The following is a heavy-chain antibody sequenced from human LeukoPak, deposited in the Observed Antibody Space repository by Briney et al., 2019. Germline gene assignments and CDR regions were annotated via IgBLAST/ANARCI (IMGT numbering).Heavy chain of an antibody. D-gene: IGHD6-13*01. CDR3: ASRGSYSSSWGHFDY. CDR2: IYYSGST. Sequence: SETLSLTCAVSGGSISSYYWSWSRQPPGKGLEWIGYIYYSGSTNYNPSLKSRVTISVDTSKNQFSLKLSSVTAADTAVYYCASRGSYSSSWGHFDYWGQGTLVTVSS. V-gene: IGHV4-59*01. CDR1: GGSISSYY. J-gene: IGHJ4*02.